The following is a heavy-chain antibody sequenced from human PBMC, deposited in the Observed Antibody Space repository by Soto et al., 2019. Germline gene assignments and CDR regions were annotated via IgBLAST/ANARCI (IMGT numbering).Heavy chain of an antibody. CDR2: ISYDGSNK. Sequence: QVPLVESGGGVVQPGRALRLSCAASGFTFSSYGMHWVRQAPGKGLEWVAVISYDGSNKFYADSVKGRFTISRDNSKNTLYLQMNSLRAEDTAVYYCAKDLDFPYYFDYWGQGTLVTVSP. CDR3: AKDLDFPYYFDY. J-gene: IGHJ4*02. V-gene: IGHV3-30*18. CDR1: GFTFSSYG. D-gene: IGHD3-3*01.